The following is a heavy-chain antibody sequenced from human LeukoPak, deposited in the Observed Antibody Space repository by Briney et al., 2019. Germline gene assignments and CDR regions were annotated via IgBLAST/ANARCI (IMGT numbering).Heavy chain of an antibody. Sequence: GGSLRLSCAASGFTFSTYDMHWVRQATGKGLEWVSGIGTAGDTYYLGSVKGRFTISRENAKNSLYLQMNSLRAGDTAVYYCARGASNGFDPWGRGTLVSVSS. CDR1: GFTFSTYD. V-gene: IGHV3-13*01. CDR3: ARGASNGFDP. J-gene: IGHJ5*02. CDR2: IGTAGDT.